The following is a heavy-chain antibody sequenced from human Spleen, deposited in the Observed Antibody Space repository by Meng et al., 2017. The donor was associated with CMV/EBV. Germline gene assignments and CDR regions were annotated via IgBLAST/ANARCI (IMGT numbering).Heavy chain of an antibody. Sequence: GESLKISCAASGFNFNDYYMSWIRQAPGKGLEWLSYISSSGNIVYYIDSVRGRFTISRDNAKNSLFLQMDSLRAEDTAVYYCARVPGPSIGRAESSLLPEGWFDPWGQGILVTVSS. D-gene: IGHD6-13*01. CDR2: ISSSGNIV. J-gene: IGHJ5*02. CDR1: GFNFNDYY. V-gene: IGHV3-11*01. CDR3: ARVPGPSIGRAESSLLPEGWFDP.